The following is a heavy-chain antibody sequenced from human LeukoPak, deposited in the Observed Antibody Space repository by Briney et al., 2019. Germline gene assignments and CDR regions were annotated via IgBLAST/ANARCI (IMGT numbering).Heavy chain of an antibody. CDR2: IRYGGSNK. J-gene: IGHJ5*02. CDR1: GFTFSSYG. CDR3: AKDRVPAAIHGVDP. D-gene: IGHD2-2*01. Sequence: PGGSLRLSCAASGFTFSSYGMHWVRQAPGKGLEWVAFIRYGGSNKYYADSVKGRFTISRDNSKNTLYLQMNSLRAEDTAVYYCAKDRVPAAIHGVDPWGQGTLVTVSS. V-gene: IGHV3-30*02.